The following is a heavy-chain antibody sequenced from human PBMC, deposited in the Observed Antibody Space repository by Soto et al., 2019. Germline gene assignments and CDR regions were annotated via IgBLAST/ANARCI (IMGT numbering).Heavy chain of an antibody. D-gene: IGHD2-15*01. J-gene: IGHJ4*02. CDR2: ISAYNGNT. CDR3: ARADSVRYCSRGSCSYYFDS. V-gene: IGHV1-18*01. CDR1: GYTFTSYG. Sequence: QVQLVQSGAEVKKPGASVKVSCKASGYTFTSYGISWVRQAPGQGLEWMGWISAYNGNTNYAQKLXXRVHLTTDTCXXTXYXXLKSLRSDDTARYYCARADSVRYCSRGSCSYYFDSWGLGTLVTVSS.